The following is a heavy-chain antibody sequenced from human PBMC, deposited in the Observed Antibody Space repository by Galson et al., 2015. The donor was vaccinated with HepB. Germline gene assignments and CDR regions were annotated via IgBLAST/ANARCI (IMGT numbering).Heavy chain of an antibody. D-gene: IGHD6-13*01. CDR3: AKDLEIHSSSWYDDWFDP. CDR1: GFTFSSYG. Sequence: SCKASGFTFSSYGMHWVRQAPGKGLEWVAFIRYDGSNKYYADSVKGRFTISRDNSKNTLYLQMNSLRAEDTAVYYCAKDLEIHSSSWYDDWFDPWGQGTLVTVSS. CDR2: IRYDGSNK. V-gene: IGHV3-30*02. J-gene: IGHJ5*02.